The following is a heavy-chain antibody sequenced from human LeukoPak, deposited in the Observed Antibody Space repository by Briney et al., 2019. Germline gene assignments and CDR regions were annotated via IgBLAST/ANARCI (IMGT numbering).Heavy chain of an antibody. CDR3: ATNSGGSSWYPPIS. J-gene: IGHJ5*02. CDR1: GGSISSYY. D-gene: IGHD6-13*01. V-gene: IGHV4-59*01. CDR2: IYYSGST. Sequence: PSETLSLTCTVSGGSISSYYWSWIRQPPGKGLEWVGYIYYSGSTNYNPSLKSRVTISVDTSKNQFSLKLSSVTAADTAVYYCATNSGGSSWYPPISWGQGTLVTVSS.